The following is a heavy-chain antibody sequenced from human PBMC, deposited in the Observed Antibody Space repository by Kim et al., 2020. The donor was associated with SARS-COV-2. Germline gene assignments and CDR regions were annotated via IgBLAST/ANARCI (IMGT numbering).Heavy chain of an antibody. CDR2: ISGTGGST. CDR1: GFTFNNYA. V-gene: IGHV3-23*01. Sequence: GGSLRLSCAASGFTFNNYAMNWDRQAPGKGLEWVSAISGTGGSTYYADSVKGRFTITRDNSKNTLSLQINGLRVDDTAIYYCAKDSSNWPKDFDFWGQGTLFTVSS. J-gene: IGHJ4*02. D-gene: IGHD6-13*01. CDR3: AKDSSNWPKDFDF.